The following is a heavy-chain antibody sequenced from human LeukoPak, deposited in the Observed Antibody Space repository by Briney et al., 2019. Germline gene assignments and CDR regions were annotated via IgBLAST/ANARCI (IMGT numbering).Heavy chain of an antibody. CDR3: ARVDYFES. CDR1: GFTFSSYS. CDR2: ISSSSGTI. V-gene: IGHV3-48*02. J-gene: IGHJ4*02. Sequence: PGGSLRLSCAGSGFTFSSYSMSWVRQAPGRGLEWLSYISSSSGTIYYADSVKGRFTISRDNAKNSLYLQMNSLRDEDTAVYYCARVDYFESWGGGTLVTVSS.